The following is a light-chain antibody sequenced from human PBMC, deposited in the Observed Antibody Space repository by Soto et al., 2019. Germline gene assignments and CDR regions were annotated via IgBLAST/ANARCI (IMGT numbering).Light chain of an antibody. CDR3: QQRSSWIT. CDR2: DAS. CDR1: QSVSTY. V-gene: IGKV3-11*01. J-gene: IGKJ5*01. Sequence: EVVVTQSPATVSLSPGERATLSCRASQSVSTYLAWYQQKPGQAPRLLIYDASNRATGIPARFSGSGSATDFTLTISSLEPEDFAVYYCQQRSSWITFGQGTRLEIK.